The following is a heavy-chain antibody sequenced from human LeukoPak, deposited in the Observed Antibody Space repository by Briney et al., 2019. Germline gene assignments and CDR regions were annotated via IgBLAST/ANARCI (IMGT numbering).Heavy chain of an antibody. CDR2: INSDGSTT. CDR3: ATLLPGG. D-gene: IGHD1-26*01. CDR1: GFTISNYW. V-gene: IGHV3-74*01. Sequence: PGGSLILYCVTSGFTISNYWMHWDRLAPGKGLEWASRINSDGSTTTYADSVKGRFTISRGNAKSTMYLQMNSLRDEDTAVYYCATLLPGGWGQGTLVTVSS. J-gene: IGHJ4*02.